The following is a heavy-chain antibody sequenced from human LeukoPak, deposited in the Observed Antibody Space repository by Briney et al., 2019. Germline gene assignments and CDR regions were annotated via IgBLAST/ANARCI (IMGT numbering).Heavy chain of an antibody. D-gene: IGHD4-17*01. CDR1: VFTLNNYS. V-gene: IGHV3-64D*09. CDR2: ISSNGGST. J-gene: IGHJ4*02. Sequence: GGSLRLSCSPSVFTLNNYSMYWVRQAPGRGREYVSAISSNGGSTYYTDSVKGRFTIARDNSKNTLDLQMSSLRAEDTAVYYCVSISRDGDDYWGRGTLVSVSS. CDR3: VSISRDGDDY.